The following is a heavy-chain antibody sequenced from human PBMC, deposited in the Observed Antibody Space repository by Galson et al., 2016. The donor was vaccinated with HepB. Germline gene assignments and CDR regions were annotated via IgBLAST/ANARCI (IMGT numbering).Heavy chain of an antibody. CDR1: GFTFSSYW. V-gene: IGHV3-74*01. Sequence: SLRLSCAASGFTFSSYWMYWVRQAPGKGLVWVSRVNPDGSRTDYADSVKGRFTISRDNAKNRLHLQMNSLRAEDTAVYYCVPRSAGMDVWGQGTTVTVSS. J-gene: IGHJ6*02. CDR3: VPRSAGMDV. CDR2: VNPDGSRT.